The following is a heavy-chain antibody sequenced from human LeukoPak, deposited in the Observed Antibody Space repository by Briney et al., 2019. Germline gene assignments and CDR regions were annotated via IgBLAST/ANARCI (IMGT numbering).Heavy chain of an antibody. V-gene: IGHV6-1*01. D-gene: IGHD3-3*01. CDR1: GDSVSSNSAA. CDR3: ATGPRDFWSGYVNWFDP. CDR2: TYYRSKWNN. Sequence: SQSLSLTCAISGDSVSSNSAAWNWIRQSPSRGLEWLGRTYYRSKWNNDYAVSVKSRITINPGTSKNQFSLKLSSVTAADTAVYYCATGPRDFWSGYVNWFDPWGQGTLVTVSS. J-gene: IGHJ5*02.